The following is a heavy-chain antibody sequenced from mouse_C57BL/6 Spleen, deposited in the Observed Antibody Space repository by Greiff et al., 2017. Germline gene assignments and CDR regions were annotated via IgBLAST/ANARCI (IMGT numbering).Heavy chain of an antibody. J-gene: IGHJ4*01. CDR3: ARGEGVDSNYAMGG. V-gene: IGHV5-17*01. CDR1: GFTFSDYG. CDR2: ISSGSSTT. Sequence: EVKLVESGGGLVKPGGSLKLSCAASGFTFSDYGMHWVRQAPEKGLEWVAYISSGSSTTNYADTVKGRSTIARDNAKNTLFLQMTSLTSEDAAVYYCARGEGVDSNYAMGGWGQGTSVTV. D-gene: IGHD2-5*01.